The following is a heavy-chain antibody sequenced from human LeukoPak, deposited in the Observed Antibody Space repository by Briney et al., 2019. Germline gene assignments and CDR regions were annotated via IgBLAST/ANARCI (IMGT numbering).Heavy chain of an antibody. V-gene: IGHV4-61*03. J-gene: IGHJ4*02. D-gene: IGHD1-26*01. Sequence: TSETLSLTCTVSGGSISSSSYYWGWIRQPPGKGLEWIGYIYYIGSTNYNPSLKSRITISVDTSKSHFSLKLSSVTAADTAVYYCARVVGATGSSDYWGQGTLVTVSS. CDR1: GGSISSSSYY. CDR3: ARVVGATGSSDY. CDR2: IYYIGST.